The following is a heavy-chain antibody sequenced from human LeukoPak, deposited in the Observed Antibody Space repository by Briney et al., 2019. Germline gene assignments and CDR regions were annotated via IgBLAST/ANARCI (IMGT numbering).Heavy chain of an antibody. CDR2: MYYSGST. CDR3: ARADGYNQEIDY. Sequence: NPSQTLSLTCTVSGGSISSGGYYWSWIRQHPGKGLEWIGYMYYSGSTNYNPSLKSRVTISVDTSKNQFSLKLSSVTAADTAVYYCARADGYNQEIDYRGQGTLVTVSS. CDR1: GGSISSGGYY. D-gene: IGHD5-24*01. V-gene: IGHV4-61*08. J-gene: IGHJ4*02.